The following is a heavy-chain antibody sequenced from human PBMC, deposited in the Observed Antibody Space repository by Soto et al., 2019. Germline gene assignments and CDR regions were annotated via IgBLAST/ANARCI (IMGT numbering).Heavy chain of an antibody. Sequence: GGSLRLSCAASGFTFSSYAMHWVRQAPGKGLEWVAVISYDGSNKYYADSVKGRFTISRDNSKNTLYLQMNSLRAEDTAVYYCARDSDDILRRYYYYYGMDVWGQGTTVTVSS. J-gene: IGHJ6*02. V-gene: IGHV3-30-3*01. CDR1: GFTFSSYA. D-gene: IGHD3-9*01. CDR3: ARDSDDILRRYYYYYGMDV. CDR2: ISYDGSNK.